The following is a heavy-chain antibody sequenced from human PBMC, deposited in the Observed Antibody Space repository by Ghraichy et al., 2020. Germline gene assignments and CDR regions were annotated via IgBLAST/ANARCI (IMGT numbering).Heavy chain of an antibody. J-gene: IGHJ6*02. Sequence: GGSLRLSCAASGFTFSSYAMSWVRQAPGKGLEWVSAISGSGGSTYYADSVKGRFTISRDNSKNTLYLQMNSLRAEDTAVYYCAKDGAAAPIAEPYYYYYGMDVWGQGTTVTVSS. CDR3: AKDGAAAPIAEPYYYYYGMDV. CDR2: ISGSGGST. D-gene: IGHD6-13*01. CDR1: GFTFSSYA. V-gene: IGHV3-23*01.